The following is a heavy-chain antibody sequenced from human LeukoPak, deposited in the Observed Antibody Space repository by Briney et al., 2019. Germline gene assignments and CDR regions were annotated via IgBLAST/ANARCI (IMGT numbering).Heavy chain of an antibody. D-gene: IGHD5-18*01. V-gene: IGHV3-74*01. J-gene: IGHJ4*02. CDR2: IKSDGSTT. CDR1: GFTFSGHW. Sequence: GGCLRLSCAASGFTFSGHWMHWVRQAPGKGLVWVSYIKSDGSTTKYADSVKGRFTISRDNAKNTLYLHMNSLRAEDTALYYCARDVRGGYHDYWGQGTLVTVSS. CDR3: ARDVRGGYHDY.